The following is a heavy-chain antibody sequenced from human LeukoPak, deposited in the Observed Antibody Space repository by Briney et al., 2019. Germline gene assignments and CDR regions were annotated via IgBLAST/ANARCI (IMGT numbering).Heavy chain of an antibody. CDR2: MNPNSGNT. V-gene: IGHV1-8*03. D-gene: IGHD3-3*01. Sequence: ASVKVSCKASGYTFTSYDINWVRQATGQGLEWMGWMNPNSGNTGYAQKFQGRVTITRNTSISTAYMELSSLRSEDTAVYYCARGGNQRVTIFGVVIIRPSWFDPWGQGTLVTVSS. CDR3: ARGGNQRVTIFGVVIIRPSWFDP. CDR1: GYTFTSYD. J-gene: IGHJ5*02.